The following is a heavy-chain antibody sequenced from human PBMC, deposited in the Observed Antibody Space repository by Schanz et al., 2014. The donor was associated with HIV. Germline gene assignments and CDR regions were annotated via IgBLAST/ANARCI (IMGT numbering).Heavy chain of an antibody. D-gene: IGHD1-1*01. J-gene: IGHJ3*02. Sequence: VQLLESGGCLVQPGGSLRLSCAASGFTFSNYAMTWVRQPPGKGLEWVSYIWYDGSKTYYVDSVKGRFTISRDNSKNTVYLQMNSLRVEDTAVYYCARFANWAFDIWGQGTTVTVSS. CDR3: ARFANWAFDI. CDR2: IWYDGSKT. CDR1: GFTFSNYA. V-gene: IGHV3-33*08.